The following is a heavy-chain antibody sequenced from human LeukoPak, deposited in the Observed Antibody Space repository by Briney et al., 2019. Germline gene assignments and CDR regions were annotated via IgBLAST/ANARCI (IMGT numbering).Heavy chain of an antibody. CDR3: ASDRRIAAAGYYFDS. CDR2: ICYDGSNK. D-gene: IGHD6-13*01. Sequence: GSLTLSYAPSVFTFSSYCMQWVRQAPRKGREGVACICYDGSNKYYADSVKDRFTISRDNSKNTLYLEMESLKPENPAVYYCASDRRIAAAGYYFDSWGPGTLVTVSS. CDR1: VFTFSSYC. J-gene: IGHJ4*02. V-gene: IGHV3-33*01.